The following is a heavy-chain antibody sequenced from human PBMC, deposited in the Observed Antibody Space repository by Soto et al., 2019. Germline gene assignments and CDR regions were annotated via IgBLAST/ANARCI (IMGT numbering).Heavy chain of an antibody. CDR3: VKGHSHSSSYFDY. CDR2: TRGSGGDT. V-gene: IGHV3-23*01. D-gene: IGHD1-26*01. J-gene: IGHJ4*02. Sequence: EVQLLESGGGLVQPGGSLRLSCAASGFTFSFCAMNWVRQAPGKGLEWVSSTRGSGGDTYYADSVRGRFTISRDNSKNTLYLQMNSLRVEDTAVYYCVKGHSHSSSYFDYWGQGTLVTVYS. CDR1: GFTFSFCA.